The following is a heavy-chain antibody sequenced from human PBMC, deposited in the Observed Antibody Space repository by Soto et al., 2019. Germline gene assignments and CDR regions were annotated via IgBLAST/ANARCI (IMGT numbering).Heavy chain of an antibody. D-gene: IGHD3-22*01. CDR3: ASDRASVGALDI. CDR2: IYYSGST. J-gene: IGHJ3*02. V-gene: IGHV4-59*08. Sequence: SETLSLTCTVSGGSISSYYWGWILQPPGKGLEWIGYIYYSGSTNYNPSLKSRVTISVDTSKNQFSLKLSSVTAADTAVYYCASDRASVGALDIWGQGTMVTVSS. CDR1: GGSISSYY.